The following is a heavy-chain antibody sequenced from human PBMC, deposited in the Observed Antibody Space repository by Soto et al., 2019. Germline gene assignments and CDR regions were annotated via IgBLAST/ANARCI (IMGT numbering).Heavy chain of an antibody. CDR1: GYTFTSYD. Sequence: QVQLVQSGAEVKKPGASVKVSCKASGYTFTSYDINWVRQATGQGLEWMGWMNPNSGNTGYAQNLQGRVTMTRNTSISTAYMELSSLRSEDTAVYYCARRWYCSGGSCPQGGVEFDPWGKGALVTVSS. CDR2: MNPNSGNT. J-gene: IGHJ5*02. CDR3: ARRWYCSGGSCPQGGVEFDP. D-gene: IGHD2-15*01. V-gene: IGHV1-8*01.